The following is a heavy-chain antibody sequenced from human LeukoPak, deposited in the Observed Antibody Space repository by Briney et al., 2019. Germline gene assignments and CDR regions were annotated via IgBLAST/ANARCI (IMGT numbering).Heavy chain of an antibody. Sequence: GGSLRLSCAASGFTFDDYGMIWVRQVSGKGLEWVSGINWNGGSTGYADSVKGRFTISRDNAKNSLYLQMNSLRAENTALYYCARWASKGGMDVWGKGTTVTVSS. CDR3: ARWASKGGMDV. D-gene: IGHD3-16*01. CDR1: GFTFDDYG. J-gene: IGHJ6*04. CDR2: INWNGGST. V-gene: IGHV3-20*04.